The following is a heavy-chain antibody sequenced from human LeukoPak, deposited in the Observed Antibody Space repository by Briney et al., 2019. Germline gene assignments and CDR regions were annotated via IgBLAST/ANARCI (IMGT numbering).Heavy chain of an antibody. J-gene: IGHJ4*02. V-gene: IGHV4-30-4*01. CDR1: GGSIGSNY. D-gene: IGHD3-22*01. Sequence: SETLSLTCTVSGGSIGSNYWSWIRQPPGKGLEWIGYISHSGGTYYNPSLKSRVIISVDTSKSHFSLRLSSVTAADTAVYYCARVYDTSGYYADYWGPGTLVTVSS. CDR3: ARVYDTSGYYADY. CDR2: ISHSGGT.